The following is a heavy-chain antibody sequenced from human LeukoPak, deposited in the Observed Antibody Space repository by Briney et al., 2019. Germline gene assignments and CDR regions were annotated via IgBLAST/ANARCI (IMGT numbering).Heavy chain of an antibody. CDR2: ISSIGSTI. D-gene: IGHD1-26*01. Sequence: GGSLRLSCAPSGFTFSSYSMNWVRQAPGKGLEWISYISSIGSTIYYADSVKGRFTISRDNAKNSLYLQMNSLRDEDTAVYYCARDPPYSGSYPYFDYWGHRVIVTVSS. CDR3: ARDPPYSGSYPYFDY. V-gene: IGHV3-48*02. CDR1: GFTFSSYS. J-gene: IGHJ4*01.